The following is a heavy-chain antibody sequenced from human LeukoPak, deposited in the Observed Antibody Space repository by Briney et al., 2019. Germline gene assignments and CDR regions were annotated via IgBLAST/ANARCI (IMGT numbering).Heavy chain of an antibody. Sequence: GRSLRLSCAASGFNFSSYGMHWVRQAPGKGLEWVTSIWFDGSNIHYADSVKGRVIISRDNSKGALYLQMNSLRAEDTAIYYCARDSLPMAVTGPFDHWGQGALVTVSS. D-gene: IGHD6-19*01. CDR2: IWFDGSNI. V-gene: IGHV3-33*01. CDR1: GFNFSSYG. CDR3: ARDSLPMAVTGPFDH. J-gene: IGHJ4*02.